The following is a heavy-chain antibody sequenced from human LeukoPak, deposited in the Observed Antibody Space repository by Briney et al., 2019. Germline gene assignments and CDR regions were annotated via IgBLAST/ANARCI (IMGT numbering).Heavy chain of an antibody. CDR3: ASGTYYYDSSGYQPFNY. Sequence: KPSGTLSLTCAVSGGSISSNNCFTWVRQPPGKGLEWIGEICHSGSTNYNPSLKSRVTISVDKSKNQFSLKLSSVTAADTAVYYCASGTYYYDSSGYQPFNYWGQGTLVTVSS. D-gene: IGHD3-22*01. J-gene: IGHJ4*02. V-gene: IGHV4-4*02. CDR2: ICHSGST. CDR1: GGSISSNNC.